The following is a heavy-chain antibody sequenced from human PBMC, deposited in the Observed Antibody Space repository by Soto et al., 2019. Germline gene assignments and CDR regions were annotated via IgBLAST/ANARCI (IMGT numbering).Heavy chain of an antibody. J-gene: IGHJ4*02. CDR3: AKADGQQWLIPHLDN. V-gene: IGHV3-23*01. CDR1: GFNFKKFA. D-gene: IGHD6-19*01. Sequence: EVQLLESGGGVVQPGGSLRLSCVSSGFNFKKFAMAWVRHAAGEGLEWVSGISRCGGSASYADSVKGRFSIARDDSKNTVSLQLNSLRVEDTAKYYCAKADGQQWLIPHLDNWGQGTLVTVS. CDR2: ISRCGGSA.